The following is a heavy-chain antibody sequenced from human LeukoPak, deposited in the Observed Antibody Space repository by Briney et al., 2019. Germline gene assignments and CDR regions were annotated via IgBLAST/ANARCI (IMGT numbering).Heavy chain of an antibody. CDR3: ARGDSSGYYSFDY. CDR1: GGTFSSYT. CDR2: IIPILGIA. J-gene: IGHJ4*02. Sequence: ASVKVSCKASGGTFSSYTISWVRRAPGQGLEWMGRIIPILGIANYAQKFQGRVTITADKSTSTAYMELSSLRSEDTAVYYCARGDSSGYYSFDYWGQGTLVTVSS. D-gene: IGHD3-22*01. V-gene: IGHV1-69*02.